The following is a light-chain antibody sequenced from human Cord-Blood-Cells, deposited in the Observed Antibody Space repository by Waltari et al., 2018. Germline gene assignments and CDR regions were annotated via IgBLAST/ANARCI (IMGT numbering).Light chain of an antibody. Sequence: DIQMTQSPSSLSASVGDRVTITCRASQSISSYLNWYQQKPGKAPKLLIYAASSLQSGVPSRISGSGSGTEFTLTISSLQPEDFATYYCQQSYSTPLTLGGGTKVEIK. J-gene: IGKJ4*01. V-gene: IGKV1-39*01. CDR1: QSISSY. CDR3: QQSYSTPLT. CDR2: AAS.